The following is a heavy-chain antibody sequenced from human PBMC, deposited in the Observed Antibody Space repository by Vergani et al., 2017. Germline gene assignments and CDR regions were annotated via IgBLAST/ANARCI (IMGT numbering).Heavy chain of an antibody. Sequence: ELQLVESGGGLVQPGGSLRLSCAASGFTFSSYWMHWVRQAPGKVLVWVSRINSDGSSTSYADSVKGRFTISRDNAKNTLSLQMNSLRAEDTAVYYCARETCSGGSCYYNYWGQGTLVTVSS. D-gene: IGHD2-15*01. V-gene: IGHV3-74*01. CDR2: INSDGSST. J-gene: IGHJ4*02. CDR3: ARETCSGGSCYYNY. CDR1: GFTFSSYW.